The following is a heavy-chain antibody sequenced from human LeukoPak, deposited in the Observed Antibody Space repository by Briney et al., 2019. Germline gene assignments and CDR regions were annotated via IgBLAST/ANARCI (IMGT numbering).Heavy chain of an antibody. CDR2: IYYSGNT. D-gene: IGHD3-10*01. Sequence: SQSLSLTCSVSGGSISTAGYYWSWIRQHPGKGLEWIAYIYYSGNTYYNPSLKSRVTISVDTSKNQFSLKLSSVTAADTAIYYCARDQSGSGSYTDDYYAMDVWGKGTTVTVSS. V-gene: IGHV4-31*03. CDR1: GGSISTAGYY. CDR3: ARDQSGSGSYTDDYYAMDV. J-gene: IGHJ6*04.